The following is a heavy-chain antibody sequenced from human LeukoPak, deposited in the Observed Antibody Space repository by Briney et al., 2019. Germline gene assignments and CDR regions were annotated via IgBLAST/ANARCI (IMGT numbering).Heavy chain of an antibody. D-gene: IGHD3-22*01. J-gene: IGHJ4*02. CDR1: GGSISSGDYY. V-gene: IGHV4-30-4*01. CDR2: IYYSGST. CDR3: ARYYYDPRLFDY. Sequence: PSETLSLTCTVSGGSISSGDYYWSWICQPPGKGLEWIGYIYYSGSTYYNPSLKSRVTISVDTSKNQFSLKLSSVTAADTAVYYCARYYYDPRLFDYWGQGTLVTVSS.